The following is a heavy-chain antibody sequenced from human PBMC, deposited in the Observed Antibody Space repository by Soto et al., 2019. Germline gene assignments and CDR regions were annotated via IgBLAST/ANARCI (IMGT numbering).Heavy chain of an antibody. CDR1: GHTFTSYA. Sequence: XDSLKVSVKCYGHTFTSYASGLALQMRWKGLEWMGIIYPGDSDTRYSPSFQGQVTISADKSISTAYLQWSSLKASDTAMYYCARKDTVTTFDNWFDPWGQGTLVTVSS. CDR3: ARKDTVTTFDNWFDP. J-gene: IGHJ5*02. D-gene: IGHD4-4*01. CDR2: IYPGDSDT. V-gene: IGHV5-51*01.